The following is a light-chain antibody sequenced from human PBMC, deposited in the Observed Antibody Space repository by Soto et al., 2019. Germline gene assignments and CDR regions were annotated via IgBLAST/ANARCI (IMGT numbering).Light chain of an antibody. Sequence: EIVMTQSPATLSVSPGERATLSCRASQSVSSNLGWYQQKPGQAPRLLIYGASTRATGIPARFSGSGSGTEFTITISRLQSEDLAVSYCQQYNNWPPLFTFGPGTKVHIK. CDR2: GAS. V-gene: IGKV3-15*01. CDR3: QQYNNWPPLFT. CDR1: QSVSSN. J-gene: IGKJ3*01.